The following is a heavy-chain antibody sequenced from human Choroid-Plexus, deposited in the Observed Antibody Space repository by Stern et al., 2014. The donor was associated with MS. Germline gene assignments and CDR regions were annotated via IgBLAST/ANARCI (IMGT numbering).Heavy chain of an antibody. CDR1: GFTFGSCA. CDR3: AKDRQYLTYFFDH. V-gene: IGHV3-30*18. CDR2: VSYDGSNK. J-gene: IGHJ5*02. Sequence: VQLEESGGGVVQPGRPLRLSCVASGFTFGSCAMHWVRQAPGKGLEWGAGVSYDGSNKYYVDSVKGRFTISRDNSQNTLYMQMSSLRPEDTAVYYCAKDRQYLTYFFDHWGQGSLVTVSS. D-gene: IGHD2/OR15-2a*01.